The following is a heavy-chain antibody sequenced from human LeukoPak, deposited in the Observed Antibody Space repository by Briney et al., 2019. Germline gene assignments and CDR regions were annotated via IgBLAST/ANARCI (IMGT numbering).Heavy chain of an antibody. V-gene: IGHV5-51*01. Sequence: GEYLKISCKGSGYSFTSYWIGWVRQMPGKGLEWMGIIYPVDSDTRYSPSFRGQVTISADKSISTAYLQWSSLKASDTAMYYCARHEGYYGSGTHEGIRGNGMDVWGKGTTVTVSS. D-gene: IGHD3-10*01. J-gene: IGHJ6*04. CDR3: ARHEGYYGSGTHEGIRGNGMDV. CDR2: IYPVDSDT. CDR1: GYSFTSYW.